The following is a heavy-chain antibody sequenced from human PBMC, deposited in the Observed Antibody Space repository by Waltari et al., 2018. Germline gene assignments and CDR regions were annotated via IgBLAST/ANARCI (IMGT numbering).Heavy chain of an antibody. CDR2: IDPDNSYT. D-gene: IGHD6-13*01. J-gene: IGHJ4*02. Sequence: TWVRQMPGKGLEWMWRIDPDNSYTTYNPSFQGHVTISADKSINTAFLQWSSLKASDTAIYFCARQQPATSSPEVDFWGQGTLVTVSS. V-gene: IGHV5-10-1*01. CDR3: ARQQPATSSPEVDF.